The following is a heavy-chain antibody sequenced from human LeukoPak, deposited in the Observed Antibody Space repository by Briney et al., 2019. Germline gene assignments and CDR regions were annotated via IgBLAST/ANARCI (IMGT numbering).Heavy chain of an antibody. D-gene: IGHD3-3*01. Sequence: GGSLRLSCAASGFTFSSYAMHWVRQAPGKGLEWVAVISYDGSNKYYADSVKGRFTISRDNSKNTLYLQMNSLRAEDTAVYYCARGGNYDFWSGYYTGDAFDIWGQGTMVTVSS. CDR1: GFTFSSYA. CDR3: ARGGNYDFWSGYYTGDAFDI. J-gene: IGHJ3*02. V-gene: IGHV3-30*04. CDR2: ISYDGSNK.